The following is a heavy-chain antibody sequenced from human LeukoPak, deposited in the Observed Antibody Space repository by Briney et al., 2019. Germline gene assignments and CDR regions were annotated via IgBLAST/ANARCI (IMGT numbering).Heavy chain of an antibody. CDR1: GYTFTGYY. V-gene: IGHV1-2*02. CDR3: ARVDSIFYDSSGYYAAEYFQH. D-gene: IGHD3-22*01. Sequence: EAPVKVSCKASGYTFTGYYMHWVRQAPGQGLEWMGWINPNSGGTNYAQKFQGRVTMTRDMSISTAYMELSRLRSDDTAVYYCARVDSIFYDSSGYYAAEYFQHWGQGTLVTVSS. J-gene: IGHJ1*01. CDR2: INPNSGGT.